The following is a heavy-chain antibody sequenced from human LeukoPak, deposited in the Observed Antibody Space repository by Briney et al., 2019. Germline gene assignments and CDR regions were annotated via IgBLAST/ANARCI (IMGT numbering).Heavy chain of an antibody. CDR2: INAGNGYT. D-gene: IGHD2-15*01. CDR1: GYTFTNYA. CDR3: AGTIPSCPGVSRYSHWFDP. J-gene: IGHJ5*02. Sequence: ASVKVACKSSGYTFTNYAIHWVRQAPGQRLEWMGWINAGNGYTKYSQKFQGRVTITRDTSASTAYMELSSLRSEDTAVYYCAGTIPSCPGVSRYSHWFDPWGQGTLVTVSS. V-gene: IGHV1-3*01.